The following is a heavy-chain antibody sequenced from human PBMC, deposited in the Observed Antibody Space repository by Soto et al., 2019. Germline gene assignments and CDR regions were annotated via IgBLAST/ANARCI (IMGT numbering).Heavy chain of an antibody. CDR2: VSHDGRNT. D-gene: IGHD3-9*01. CDR3: ARQTWDYFASYFGH. CDR1: GFTCSDYV. Sequence: GESLRLSCAASGFTCSDYVMHWVRQAPGKGLEWVAVVSHDGRNTHYADSVQGRFTISRDNAKNSLYLQINSLRDEDTAVYYCARQTWDYFASYFGHSGQGALVTVSS. J-gene: IGHJ4*02. V-gene: IGHV3-30*03.